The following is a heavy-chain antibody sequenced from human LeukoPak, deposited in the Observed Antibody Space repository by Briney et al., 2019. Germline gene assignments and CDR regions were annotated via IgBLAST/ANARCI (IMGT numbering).Heavy chain of an antibody. J-gene: IGHJ4*02. V-gene: IGHV3-11*06. CDR1: GFTFSDYY. D-gene: IGHD5-18*01. Sequence: GGSLRLSCAAFGFTFSDYYMSWIRQAPGKGLEWVSHISIGSTYTNYADSVKGRFTISRDNAKNSLYLQMNSLRAEDTAVYYCARDDIRGYSYGYGYWGQGTLVTVSS. CDR3: ARDDIRGYSYGYGY. CDR2: ISIGSTYT.